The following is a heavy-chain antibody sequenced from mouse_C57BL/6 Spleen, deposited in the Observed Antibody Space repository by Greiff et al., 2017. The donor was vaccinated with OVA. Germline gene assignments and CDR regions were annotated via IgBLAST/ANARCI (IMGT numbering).Heavy chain of an antibody. V-gene: IGHV5-17*01. D-gene: IGHD1-1*01. Sequence: EVKLVESGGGLVKPGGSLKLSCAASGFTFSDYGMHWVRQAPEKGLEWVAYISSGSSTIYYADTVKGRFTISRDNAKNTLFLQMTSLRSEDTAMYYCAIITTVTDYAMDYWGQGTSVTVSS. CDR2: ISSGSSTI. CDR3: AIITTVTDYAMDY. J-gene: IGHJ4*01. CDR1: GFTFSDYG.